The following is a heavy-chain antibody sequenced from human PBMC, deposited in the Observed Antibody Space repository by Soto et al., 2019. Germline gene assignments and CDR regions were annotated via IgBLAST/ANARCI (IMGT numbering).Heavy chain of an antibody. D-gene: IGHD5-12*01. Sequence: SETLSLTCAVCGVSITTYYWSWIRQPPGKGLEWIGYKYHSETTNYNPSLKSRVTISVDTSKNQCSLRLTSVTDADTAIYYCVREAYIGYGHAIDHWGQGALVTVS. J-gene: IGHJ4*02. CDR3: VREAYIGYGHAIDH. CDR2: KYHSETT. CDR1: GVSITTYY. V-gene: IGHV4-59*01.